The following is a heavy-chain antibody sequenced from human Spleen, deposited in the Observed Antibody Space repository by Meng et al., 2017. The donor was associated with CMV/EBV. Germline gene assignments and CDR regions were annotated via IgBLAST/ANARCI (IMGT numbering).Heavy chain of an antibody. CDR1: GGSISSGDYY. Sequence: SETLSLTCTVSGGSISSGDYYWSWIRQPPGKGLEWIGYIYYSGSTYYNPSLKSRVTISVDTSKNQFSLKLSSVTAADTAVYYCARDSTYCSSTSCYGWNWFDPWGQGTLVTVSS. V-gene: IGHV4-30-4*02. J-gene: IGHJ5*02. CDR2: IYYSGST. D-gene: IGHD2-2*01. CDR3: ARDSTYCSSTSCYGWNWFDP.